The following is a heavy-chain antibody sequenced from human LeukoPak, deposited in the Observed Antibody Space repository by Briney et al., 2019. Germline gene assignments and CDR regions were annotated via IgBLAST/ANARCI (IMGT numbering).Heavy chain of an antibody. CDR1: GGSISSYY. J-gene: IGHJ4*02. D-gene: IGHD2-21*02. V-gene: IGHV4-59*08. CDR3: ARQGGDASPFDY. CDR2: FYNSGSN. Sequence: SEALSLTCTVFGGSISSYYWSWIPQPPGKGLGWIGNFYNSGSNNYNPSLRSRVTISVDSSNKQFSLKLICVTAADPAVYYCARQGGDASPFDYWGQGTLVTVSS.